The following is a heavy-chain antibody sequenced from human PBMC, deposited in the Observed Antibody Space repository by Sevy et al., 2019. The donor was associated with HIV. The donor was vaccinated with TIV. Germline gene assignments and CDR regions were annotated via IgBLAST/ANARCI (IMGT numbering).Heavy chain of an antibody. V-gene: IGHV3-15*01. Sequence: GGSLRLSCAASGFPFSDAWMNWVRQAPGKGLEWVGLIKNENGGGTTDYAAPVKGRSTISRDDSKNTLNLQMSSLKTEDTANYYCTYGWGTGTTWVRAFDLWGQGTMVTVSS. CDR2: IKNENGGGTT. CDR1: GFPFSDAW. J-gene: IGHJ3*01. D-gene: IGHD1-7*01. CDR3: TYGWGTGTTWVRAFDL.